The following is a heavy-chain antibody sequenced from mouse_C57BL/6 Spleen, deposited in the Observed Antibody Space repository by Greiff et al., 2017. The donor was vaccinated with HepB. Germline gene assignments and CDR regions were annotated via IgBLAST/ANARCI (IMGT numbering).Heavy chain of an antibody. CDR3: TTDYGSSGNFDY. V-gene: IGHV14-4*01. CDR1: GFNITDDY. Sequence: EVKLLESGAELVRPGASVKLSCTASGFNITDDYMHWVKQRPEQGLEWIGWIDPENGDTEYASKFQGKATITADTSSNTAYLQLSSLTSEDTAVYYWTTDYGSSGNFDYWGQGTTLTVSS. J-gene: IGHJ2*01. CDR2: IDPENGDT. D-gene: IGHD1-1*01.